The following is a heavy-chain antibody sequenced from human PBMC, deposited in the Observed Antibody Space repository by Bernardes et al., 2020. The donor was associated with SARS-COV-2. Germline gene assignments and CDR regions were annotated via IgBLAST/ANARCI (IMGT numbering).Heavy chain of an antibody. J-gene: IGHJ4*02. CDR3: ARGTGNFGHWDY. Sequence: GGSLRLSCVRSGFTFSSHWMHWVRQAPGKGLVWVSRINPDGTTTNYADSVKGRFTISRDNAKNTLYLQMNCLRVEDTDAYYCARGTGNFGHWDYWGQGTLVTVYS. D-gene: IGHD1-1*01. CDR1: GFTFSSHW. V-gene: IGHV3-74*01. CDR2: INPDGTTT.